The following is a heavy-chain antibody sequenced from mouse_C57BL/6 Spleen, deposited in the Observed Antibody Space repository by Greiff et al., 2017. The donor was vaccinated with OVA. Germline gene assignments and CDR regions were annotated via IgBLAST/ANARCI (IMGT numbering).Heavy chain of an antibody. CDR2: IYPGDGDT. J-gene: IGHJ1*03. CDR1: GYAFSSYW. V-gene: IGHV1-80*01. Sequence: QVQLKQSGAELVKPGASVKISCKASGYAFSSYWMNWVKQRPGKGLEWIGQIYPGDGDTNYNGKFKGKATLTADKSSSTAYMQLSSLTSEDSAVYFCAKYYSNPGWYFDVWGTGTTVTVSS. D-gene: IGHD2-5*01. CDR3: AKYYSNPGWYFDV.